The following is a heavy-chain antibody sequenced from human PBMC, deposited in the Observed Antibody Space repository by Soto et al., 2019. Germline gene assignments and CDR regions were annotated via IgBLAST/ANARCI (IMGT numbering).Heavy chain of an antibody. CDR3: ARGWSGYYTVNDY. CDR1: GYTFTSYA. V-gene: IGHV1-3*01. D-gene: IGHD3-3*01. Sequence: QVQLVQSGAEVKKPGASVKVSCKASGYTFTSYAMHWVRQAPGQRLEWMGWINAGNGNTKYSQKFQGRVTITRDTSASTAYMELSSLRSEDTAVYYCARGWSGYYTVNDYWGQGTLVTVSS. CDR2: INAGNGNT. J-gene: IGHJ4*02.